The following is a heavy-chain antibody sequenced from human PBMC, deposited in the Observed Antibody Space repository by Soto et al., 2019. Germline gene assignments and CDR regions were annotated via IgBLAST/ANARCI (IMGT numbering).Heavy chain of an antibody. CDR3: ARSAPPDY. CDR2: IGTAGAT. V-gene: IGHV3-13*01. CDR1: GFTFSDYD. J-gene: IGHJ4*02. Sequence: GGSLRLSCAASGFTFSDYDMHWVRQATGKGLEWVSAIGTAGATYYAGSVKGRFTIYRENAKNSFYLQMNSLRAGDTAVYYCARSAPPDYWGQGTLVTVSS.